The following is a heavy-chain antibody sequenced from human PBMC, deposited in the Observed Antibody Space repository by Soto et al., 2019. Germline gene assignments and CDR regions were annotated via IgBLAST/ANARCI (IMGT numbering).Heavy chain of an antibody. V-gene: IGHV3-30*18. CDR2: KSDDGSEE. CDR1: GFSFSHYG. CDR3: AKRYDGDDRGGMDV. D-gene: IGHD4-17*01. J-gene: IGHJ6*02. Sequence: QVQLVESGGGVVQPGRSLRLSCVASGFSFSHYGMHWVRQAPGKGLEWVADKSDDGSEEHYADSVKGRFPVSRDNSKNTLYLQMNRLGGEDTAVYFCAKRYDGDDRGGMDVWGQGTTVTVSS.